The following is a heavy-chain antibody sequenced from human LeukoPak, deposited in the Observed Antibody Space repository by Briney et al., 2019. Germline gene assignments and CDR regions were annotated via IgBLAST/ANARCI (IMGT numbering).Heavy chain of an antibody. CDR3: ARANFLYCSSTTCLFDY. CDR2: INPNDGDT. J-gene: IGHJ4*02. CDR1: GYTFTDYY. D-gene: IGHD2-2*01. V-gene: IGHV1-2*02. Sequence: ASVKVSCKASGYTFTDYYMHWVRQAPGQGFEWMGWINPNDGDTNYAQKFQGRVTMTRDTSISTAHMEVSRLRSDDAAVYYCARANFLYCSSTTCLFDYWGQGTLVTVS.